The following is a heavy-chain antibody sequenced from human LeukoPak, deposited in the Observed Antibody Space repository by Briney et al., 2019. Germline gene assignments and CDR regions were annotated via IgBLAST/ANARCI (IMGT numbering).Heavy chain of an antibody. Sequence: GESLKISCKGSGYSFTNYWIAWLRQMPGKGLEWMGIIYPGDSDTRYSPSFQGQVTISADRSISTAYLQWSSLKASDTAMYYCARGDYGDYRIFYTLFDFWGQGTLVTVSS. J-gene: IGHJ4*02. D-gene: IGHD4-17*01. CDR2: IYPGDSDT. V-gene: IGHV5-51*01. CDR3: ARGDYGDYRIFYTLFDF. CDR1: GYSFTNYW.